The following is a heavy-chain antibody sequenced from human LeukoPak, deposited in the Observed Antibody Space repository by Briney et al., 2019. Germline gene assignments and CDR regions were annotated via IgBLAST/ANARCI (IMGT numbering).Heavy chain of an antibody. J-gene: IGHJ6*02. CDR1: GFIFTKYG. D-gene: IGHD3-10*01. Sequence: ASVKVSCTASGFIFTKYGISWVRQAPGQGLEWVGWISGYNGNTNYAQKLQGRVTMTTDTSTSTAYMELRSLRSDDTAVYYCASQGGAMVRGVMPYYYYGMDVWGQGTTVTVSS. CDR2: ISGYNGNT. CDR3: ASQGGAMVRGVMPYYYYGMDV. V-gene: IGHV1-18*01.